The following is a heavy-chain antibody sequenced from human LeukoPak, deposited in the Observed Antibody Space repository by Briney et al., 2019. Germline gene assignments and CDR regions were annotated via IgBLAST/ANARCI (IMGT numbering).Heavy chain of an antibody. CDR1: GYSFTSYW. CDR2: IYPGDSDT. Sequence: GESLKISCKGSGYSFTSYWIGWVRQMPGKGLEWTGIIYPGDSDTRYSPSFQGQVTISADKSISTAYLQWSSLKASDTAMYYCARPGYYYDSSGYLDDAFDIWGLGTMVAVSS. J-gene: IGHJ3*02. CDR3: ARPGYYYDSSGYLDDAFDI. D-gene: IGHD3-22*01. V-gene: IGHV5-51*01.